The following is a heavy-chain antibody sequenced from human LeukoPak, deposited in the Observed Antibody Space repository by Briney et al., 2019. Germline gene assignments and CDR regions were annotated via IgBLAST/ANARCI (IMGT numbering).Heavy chain of an antibody. J-gene: IGHJ3*01. D-gene: IGHD1-26*01. CDR3: ARDSDYWELLGDAFDA. CDR2: IWYDRSNE. CDR1: GFTFSSYG. Sequence: GGSLRLSCAASGFTFSSYGIHWVRQAPGKGLEWVAVIWYDRSNEYYADSVKGRFTVSRDNSKNTLYLQMNSLRAEDTAMYYCARDSDYWELLGDAFDAWGQGTMVFVSS. V-gene: IGHV3-33*01.